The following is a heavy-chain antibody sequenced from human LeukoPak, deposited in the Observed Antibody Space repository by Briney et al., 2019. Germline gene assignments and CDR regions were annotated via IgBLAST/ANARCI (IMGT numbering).Heavy chain of an antibody. D-gene: IGHD1-26*01. V-gene: IGHV3-30-3*01. CDR1: GFTFSGYT. Sequence: PGTSLRLSCAVSGFTFSGYTMHWVRQAPGKGLEWVAVISFDGSNKYYGDSVEGRFTISRDNSKNTLYLQMNSLRPDDTAIYYCARDTLWEWGQGTLVTVSS. CDR3: ARDTLWE. CDR2: ISFDGSNK. J-gene: IGHJ4*02.